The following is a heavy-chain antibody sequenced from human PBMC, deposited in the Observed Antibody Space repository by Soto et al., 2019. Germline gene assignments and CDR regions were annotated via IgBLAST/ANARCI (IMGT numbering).Heavy chain of an antibody. Sequence: ASVKVSCKASGYTFTGYYAHWVLQAPGQGLEWMGWINPNSGDTYLAQRFQGRVTMNRDTSIGTAYMELRGLTSDDTAEYYCAKGGAIVAAGTRVYLCNAMGVWGQGTTVTVSS. V-gene: IGHV1-2*02. CDR1: GYTFTGYY. CDR3: AKGGAIVAAGTRVYLCNAMGV. J-gene: IGHJ6*02. D-gene: IGHD1-26*01. CDR2: INPNSGDT.